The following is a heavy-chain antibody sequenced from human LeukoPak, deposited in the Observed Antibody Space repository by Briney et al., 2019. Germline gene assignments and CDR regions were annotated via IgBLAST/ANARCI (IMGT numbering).Heavy chain of an antibody. CDR3: ARSSPAADYYFDY. J-gene: IGHJ4*02. Sequence: SETLSLTCTVSGGSISSYYWSWIRQPPGKGLEWIGYIYYSGSTNYNPSLKSRVTISVDTSKNQFSLKLSSVTAADTAVYYCARSSPAADYYFDYWGQGTLVTVSS. D-gene: IGHD2-2*01. V-gene: IGHV4-59*01. CDR2: IYYSGST. CDR1: GGSISSYY.